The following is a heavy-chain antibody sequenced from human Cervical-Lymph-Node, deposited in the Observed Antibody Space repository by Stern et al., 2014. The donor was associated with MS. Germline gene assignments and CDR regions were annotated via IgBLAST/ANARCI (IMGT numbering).Heavy chain of an antibody. V-gene: IGHV3-30*18. CDR3: AKDVSDSSAWYYFDY. CDR1: GFTFSRYG. D-gene: IGHD6-19*01. Sequence: VQLVESGGGVVQPGRSLRLTCAASGFTFSRYGMHWVRQAPGKGLEWVALISHDGSNKYYADSVRGRFTISRDKSKNTLYLQMNSLRAEDTAVYYCAKDVSDSSAWYYFDYWGQGNRVTVSS. CDR2: ISHDGSNK. J-gene: IGHJ4*02.